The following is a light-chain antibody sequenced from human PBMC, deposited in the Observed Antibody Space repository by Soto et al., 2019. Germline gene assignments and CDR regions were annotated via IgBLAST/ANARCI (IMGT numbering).Light chain of an antibody. CDR2: KAP. J-gene: IGKJ1*01. CDR3: QHYNSYSEA. V-gene: IGKV1-5*03. Sequence: DIQMTQSPSTLSGSVGDRATITCRASQTISSWLAWYQQKPRKAPKLLIYKAPTLKSGVPSRFSGSGSGTEFTLTISSLQPDDFATYYCQHYNSYSEAFGQGTKVDIK. CDR1: QTISSW.